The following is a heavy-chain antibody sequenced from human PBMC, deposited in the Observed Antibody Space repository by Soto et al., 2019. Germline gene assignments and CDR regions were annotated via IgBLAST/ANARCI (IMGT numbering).Heavy chain of an antibody. Sequence: GASVKVSCKASGYTFTSYGINWVRQAPGQGLEWMGWISAYNGNTNYAQKLQGRVTMTTDTSTSTAYMELRSLRSDDTAVYYCASSYYDSSGYYGVYFDYWGQGTLVTVSS. D-gene: IGHD3-22*01. CDR2: ISAYNGNT. J-gene: IGHJ4*02. CDR3: ASSYYDSSGYYGVYFDY. CDR1: GYTFTSYG. V-gene: IGHV1-18*04.